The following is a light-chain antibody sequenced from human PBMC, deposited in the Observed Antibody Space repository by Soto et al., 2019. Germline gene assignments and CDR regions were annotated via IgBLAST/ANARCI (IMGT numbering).Light chain of an antibody. CDR1: QSIHIS. CDR2: GAS. Sequence: EIVMTQSPATLSVSPGERATLSCRASQSIHISLAWYQQKPGQAPRLLIHGASTTATGIPARFRGSGSGTEFTLTISSLQSEDVALYFCQQYYDWPPITFGPGTTVDIK. J-gene: IGKJ3*01. CDR3: QQYYDWPPIT. V-gene: IGKV3-15*01.